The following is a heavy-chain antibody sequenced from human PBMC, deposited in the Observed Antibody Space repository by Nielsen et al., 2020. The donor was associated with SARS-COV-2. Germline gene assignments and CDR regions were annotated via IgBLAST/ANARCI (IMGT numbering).Heavy chain of an antibody. CDR2: INHSGST. CDR1: GGSFSGYY. J-gene: IGHJ6*02. V-gene: IGHV4-34*01. D-gene: IGHD3-10*01. CDR3: ARYYVSGMYGMDV. Sequence: ETLSLTCAVYGGSFSGYYWSWIRQPPGKGLEWIGEINHSGSTNYNPSLKSRVTISVDTSKNQFSLKLSSVTAADTAVYYCARYYVSGMYGMDVWGPGTTVTVSS.